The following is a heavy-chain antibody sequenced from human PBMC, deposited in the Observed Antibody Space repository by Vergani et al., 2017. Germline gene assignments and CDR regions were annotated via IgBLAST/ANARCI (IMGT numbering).Heavy chain of an antibody. CDR2: IFHSGIT. V-gene: IGHV4-61*02. J-gene: IGHJ3*01. CDR1: GVSIRSGSYY. D-gene: IGHD5/OR15-5a*01. Sequence: QVQLQESGPGLVKPSQTLSLTCTVSGVSIRSGSYYWSWLRQPAGKGLEWIGRIFHSGITDYNPSLRGRVSMSADTSKNQFSLKLTSVTAADTAVYFCARDRDGRGVIVYDSFDLWGPGAMVTVSS. CDR3: ARDRDGRGVIVYDSFDL.